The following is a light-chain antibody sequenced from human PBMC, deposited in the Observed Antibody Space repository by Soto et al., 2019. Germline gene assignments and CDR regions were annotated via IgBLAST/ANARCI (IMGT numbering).Light chain of an antibody. J-gene: IGLJ1*01. CDR3: QSYDSRLNGYV. Sequence: QSVLTQPPSVSGAPGQRVTIPCTGSSSNIGAGYDVHWYQQLPGTAPKLLIYGNSNRPSGVPDRFSGSKSGTSASLAITGLQAEDEADYYCQSYDSRLNGYVFGPGTKVTVL. V-gene: IGLV1-40*01. CDR2: GNS. CDR1: SSNIGAGYD.